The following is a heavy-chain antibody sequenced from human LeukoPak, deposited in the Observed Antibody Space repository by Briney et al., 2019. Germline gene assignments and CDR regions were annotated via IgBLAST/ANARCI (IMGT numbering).Heavy chain of an antibody. CDR2: IYHDGST. V-gene: IGHV4-4*02. J-gene: IGHJ4*02. CDR1: GGSISSNNW. Sequence: PSETLSLTCAVSGGSISSNNWWIWVRQSPEKGLEWIGEIYHDGSTNYNPSLKSRVTISMDKSKNQLSLKLNFVTAADAAVYYCARDRGGYTYSHDYWGQGTLVTVSS. CDR3: ARDRGGYTYSHDY. D-gene: IGHD5-18*01.